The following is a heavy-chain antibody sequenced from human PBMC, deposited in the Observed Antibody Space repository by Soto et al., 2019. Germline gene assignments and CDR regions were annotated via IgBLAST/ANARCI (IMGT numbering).Heavy chain of an antibody. V-gene: IGHV3-74*01. CDR3: ARDLITASGGPNWYFDL. CDR2: VNDDGSST. Sequence: VESGGGLVQPGGSLRLSCASSGFTFSRHWMHWVRQAPGKGLVWVARVNDDGSSTAYGDSVRGRFTISSDNANNTLYLQMDSLKTEDTAVYYCARDLITASGGPNWYFDLWGRGTLVTVSS. CDR1: GFTFSRHW. J-gene: IGHJ2*01. D-gene: IGHD1-20*01.